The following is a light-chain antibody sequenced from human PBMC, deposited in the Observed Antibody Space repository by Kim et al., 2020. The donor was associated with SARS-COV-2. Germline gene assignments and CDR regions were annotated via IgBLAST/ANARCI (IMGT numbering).Light chain of an antibody. Sequence: RQTAPLTCTGNSNILGQQRAAWLKQSPGHPHKLLSYRNNSRPSGISDRLSASRSGGTASLTITGLQPENEANYYCSAWDSILSAWIFGGGTQLTVL. CDR2: RNN. CDR1: SNILGQQR. V-gene: IGLV10-54*01. J-gene: IGLJ7*01. CDR3: SAWDSILSAWI.